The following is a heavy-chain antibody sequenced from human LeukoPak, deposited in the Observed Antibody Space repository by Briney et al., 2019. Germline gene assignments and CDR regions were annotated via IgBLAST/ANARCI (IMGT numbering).Heavy chain of an antibody. CDR2: FDPEDGET. D-gene: IGHD2-15*01. Sequence: ASVKVSCKVSGYTLTELSMHWVRQAPGKGLEWMGGFDPEDGETIYAQKFQGRVTMTEDTSTDTAYMELSSLRSEDTAVYYCATGVVAATPIDYWAREPWSPSPQ. CDR1: GYTLTELS. CDR3: ATGVVAATPIDY. J-gene: IGHJ4*02. V-gene: IGHV1-24*01.